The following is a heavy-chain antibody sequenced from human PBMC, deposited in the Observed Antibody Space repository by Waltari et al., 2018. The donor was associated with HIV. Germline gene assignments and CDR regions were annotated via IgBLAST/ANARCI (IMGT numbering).Heavy chain of an antibody. Sequence: HGLEWMGWISAYNGNTNYAQKLQGRVTMTTDTSTSTAYMELRSLRSDDTAVYYCARLYYYDSSGYYQLGPWGQGTLVTVSS. J-gene: IGHJ1*01. D-gene: IGHD3-22*01. V-gene: IGHV1-18*01. CDR3: ARLYYYDSSGYYQLGP. CDR2: ISAYNGNT.